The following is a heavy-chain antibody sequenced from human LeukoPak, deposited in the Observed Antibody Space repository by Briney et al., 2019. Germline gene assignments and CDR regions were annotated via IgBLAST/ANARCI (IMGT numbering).Heavy chain of an antibody. D-gene: IGHD3-3*01. CDR3: ARISHYDFWSGYYKGYYYGMDV. J-gene: IGHJ6*02. CDR2: INHSGST. V-gene: IGHV4-34*01. CDR1: GGSISSYY. Sequence: SETLSLTCTVSGGSISSYYWSWIRQPPGKGLEWIGEINHSGSTNYNPSLKSRVTISVDTSKNQFSLKLSSVTAADTAVYYCARISHYDFWSGYYKGYYYGMDVWGQGTTVTVSS.